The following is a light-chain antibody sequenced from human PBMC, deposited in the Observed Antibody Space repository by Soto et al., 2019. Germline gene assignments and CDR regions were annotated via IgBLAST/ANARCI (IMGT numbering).Light chain of an antibody. CDR3: CSYAGSSIVV. V-gene: IGLV2-23*01. Sequence: QSALTQPASVSGSPGQSITISCTGTSSDVGSYNLVSWYQQHTGKAPKLMIYEGSKRPSGVSHRFSGSKSGNTASLTISGLQAEDEADYYCCSYAGSSIVVFGGGTKLTVL. CDR2: EGS. CDR1: SSDVGSYNL. J-gene: IGLJ2*01.